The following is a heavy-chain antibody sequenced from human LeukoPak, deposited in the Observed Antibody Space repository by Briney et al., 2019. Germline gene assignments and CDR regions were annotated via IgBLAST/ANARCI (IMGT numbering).Heavy chain of an antibody. D-gene: IGHD7-27*01. CDR3: AGERSGAYPEH. CDR1: GFTVNNNR. CDR2: TYSGGTT. V-gene: IGHV3-53*01. Sequence: PGGFLRLSCAASGFTVNNNRGGWVRKAPGKGLEWVSITYSGGTTYYADSVRGRFTISRDDSKNTLYLQMNSLTAEDTAVYYCAGERSGAYPEHWGQGTLVTVSS. J-gene: IGHJ1*01.